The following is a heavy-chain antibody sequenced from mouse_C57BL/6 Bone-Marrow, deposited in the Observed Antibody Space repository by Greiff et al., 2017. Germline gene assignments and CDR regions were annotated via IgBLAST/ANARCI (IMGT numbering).Heavy chain of an antibody. CDR2: IYPGDGDT. V-gene: IGHV1-82*01. CDR3: ARYDGYYVFCFAY. CDR1: GYAFSSSW. J-gene: IGHJ3*01. D-gene: IGHD2-3*01. Sequence: VQLQQSGPELVKPGASVKISCKASGYAFSSSWMNWVKQRPGKGLEWIGRIYPGDGDTNYNGKFKGKATLTADKSSSTAYMQLSSLTSEDSAVYCWARYDGYYVFCFAYCGQGTLVTVSA.